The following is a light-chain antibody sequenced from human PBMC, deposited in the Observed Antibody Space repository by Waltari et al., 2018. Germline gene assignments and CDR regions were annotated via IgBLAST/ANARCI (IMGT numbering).Light chain of an antibody. J-gene: IGLJ2*01. CDR2: ANS. Sequence: QSVLTQPPSVSGAPGQRVPISSTGSSSNIGARHDVHWYQQFPGTAPKLLLYANSNRPSGVPDRFSGSKSATSASLAITGLQDDDEADYYCQSYDSRLNAVVFGGGTKLTVL. CDR1: SSNIGARHD. V-gene: IGLV1-40*01. CDR3: QSYDSRLNAVV.